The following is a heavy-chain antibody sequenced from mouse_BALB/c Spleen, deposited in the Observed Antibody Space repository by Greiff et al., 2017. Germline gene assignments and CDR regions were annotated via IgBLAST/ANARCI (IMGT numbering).Heavy chain of an antibody. Sequence: EVHLVESGGGLVKPGGSPKLSCAASGFTFSDYYMYWVRQTPEKRLEWVATISDGGSYTYYPDSVKGRFTISRDNAKNNLYLQMSSLKSEDTAMYYCARDLDGSTQFAYWGQGTLVTVSA. V-gene: IGHV5-4*02. CDR1: GFTFSDYY. CDR2: ISDGGSYT. CDR3: ARDLDGSTQFAY. J-gene: IGHJ3*01. D-gene: IGHD1-1*01.